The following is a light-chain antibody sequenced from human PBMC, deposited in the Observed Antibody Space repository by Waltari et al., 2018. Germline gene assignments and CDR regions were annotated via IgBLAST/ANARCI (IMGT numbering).Light chain of an antibody. CDR2: DVS. CDR1: SSDVGGYDY. Sequence: QSALTQPASVSGSPGQSITISCTGTSSDVGGYDYVSWYQQHPGKAPALMVYDVSDPPSGVSTRFSGSKSGNTASLTISGLQAEDEADYYCSSYTSSSSWVFGGGTKLTVL. V-gene: IGLV2-14*03. CDR3: SSYTSSSSWV. J-gene: IGLJ3*02.